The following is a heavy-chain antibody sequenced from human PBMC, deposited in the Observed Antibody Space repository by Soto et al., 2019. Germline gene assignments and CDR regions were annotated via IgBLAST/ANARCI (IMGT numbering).Heavy chain of an antibody. Sequence: ASVKVSCKASGYTFTSYYMHWVRQAPGQGLEWMGIINPSGGSTSYAQKFQGRVTMTRDTSTSTVYMELSSLRSEDPAVYYCAKIGYFLYYVMDVGGQGTTVPVSS. J-gene: IGHJ6*02. CDR2: INPSGGST. CDR1: GYTFTSYY. V-gene: IGHV1-46*01. CDR3: AKIGYFLYYVMDV. D-gene: IGHD3-22*01.